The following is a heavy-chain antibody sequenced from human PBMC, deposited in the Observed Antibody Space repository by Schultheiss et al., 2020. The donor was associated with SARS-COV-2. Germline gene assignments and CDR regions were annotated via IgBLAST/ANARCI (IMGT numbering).Heavy chain of an antibody. V-gene: IGHV3-23*01. J-gene: IGHJ4*02. CDR1: GFTFSSYA. Sequence: GGSLRLSCAASGFTFSSYAMNWVRQAPGKGLEWVSGISGGGGGTYYADSVKGRFTISRDNSKNTLYLQMNSLRAEDTAVYYCARGPPTIFGVVITQSIYYFDYWGQGTLVTVSS. CDR2: ISGGGGGT. D-gene: IGHD3-3*01. CDR3: ARGPPTIFGVVITQSIYYFDY.